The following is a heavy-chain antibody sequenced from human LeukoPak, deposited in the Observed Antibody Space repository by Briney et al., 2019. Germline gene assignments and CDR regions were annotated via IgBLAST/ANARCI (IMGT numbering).Heavy chain of an antibody. CDR1: GGSFSGYY. V-gene: IGHV4-34*01. CDR2: INHSGST. D-gene: IGHD2-2*01. CDR3: ASRVLVVVPAAIYNWFDP. Sequence: PSETLSLTCAVYGGSFSGYYWSWIRQPPGKGLEWIGEINHSGSTNYNPSLKSRVTISVDTSKNQFSLKLSSVTAADTAVYYCASRVLVVVPAAIYNWFDPWGQGTLVTVSS. J-gene: IGHJ5*02.